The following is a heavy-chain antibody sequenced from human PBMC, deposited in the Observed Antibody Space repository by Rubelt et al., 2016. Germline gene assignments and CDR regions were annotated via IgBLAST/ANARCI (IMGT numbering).Heavy chain of an antibody. CDR2: INHSGST. CDR3: ARARPNVGVDP. V-gene: IGHV4-34*01. CDR1: GGSFSGYY. Sequence: GAGLLKPSETLSLTCAVYGGSFSGYYWSWIRQPPGKGLEWIGEINHSGSTNYNPSLKSRFTISVDTSKNQFSLKLSSVTGADTAVYYCARARPNVGVDPWGQGTLVTVSS. J-gene: IGHJ5*02. D-gene: IGHD2-8*01.